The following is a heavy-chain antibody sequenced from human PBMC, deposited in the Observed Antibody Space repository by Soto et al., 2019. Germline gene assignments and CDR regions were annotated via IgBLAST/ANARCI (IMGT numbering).Heavy chain of an antibody. CDR3: ARSAVRPSGGRIVPIAY. Sequence: QVQLVQSGAEGKKPGASVKVSCKASGYTFSTYAVHWVRQAPGQRLEWMGWINAGNGNTKYSQKFQGRVTITRETSAIRAHRELSGPRSECPAIYYCARSAVRPSGGRIVPIAYRVQETLGIASS. CDR1: GYTFSTYA. D-gene: IGHD3-10*01. J-gene: IGHJ4*02. V-gene: IGHV1-3*01. CDR2: INAGNGNT.